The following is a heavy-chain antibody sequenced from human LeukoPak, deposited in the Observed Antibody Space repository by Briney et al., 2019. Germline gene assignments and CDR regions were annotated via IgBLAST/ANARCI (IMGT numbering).Heavy chain of an antibody. V-gene: IGHV4-59*01. CDR3: ARGGYCGYEYRFDP. Sequence: AETLSLTCTVSGGFISSYDLSWIRQPPGKGLEWIGYIYYSGSTNYNPSLKSRVTISVDTSKNQFSLKLSSVTAADTAVYYCARGGYCGYEYRFDPWGQGTLVTVSS. CDR2: IYYSGST. CDR1: GGFISSYD. J-gene: IGHJ5*02. D-gene: IGHD5-12*01.